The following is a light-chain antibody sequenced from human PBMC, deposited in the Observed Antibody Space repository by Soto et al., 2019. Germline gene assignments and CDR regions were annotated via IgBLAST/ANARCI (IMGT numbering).Light chain of an antibody. CDR3: QQYNSYSWK. CDR1: QSVSSN. V-gene: IGKV3-15*01. CDR2: GAS. Sequence: EVVITHPPSALSMSPCKRVALSLRASQSVSSNLAWYQQKPGQAPRLLILGASTRATGIPARFSGSGSGTEFTLTISSLQPDDFATYYCQQYNSYSWKFGKGTKGDIK. J-gene: IGKJ1*01.